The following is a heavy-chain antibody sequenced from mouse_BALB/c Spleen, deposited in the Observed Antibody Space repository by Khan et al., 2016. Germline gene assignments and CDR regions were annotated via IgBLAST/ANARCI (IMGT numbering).Heavy chain of an antibody. CDR2: ISYSGSA. Sequence: EVQLQESGPGLVKPSQSLSLTCTVTGFSITSDYAWNWIRQFPGNRLEWMGYISYSGSASYNPSLKSRISITGDTSKNPFFKQLNSVTSEDTATYYCARSDYGDKDAMDYWGQGTSVTVSS. CDR1: GFSITSDYA. CDR3: ARSDYGDKDAMDY. D-gene: IGHD1-1*01. V-gene: IGHV3-2*02. J-gene: IGHJ4*01.